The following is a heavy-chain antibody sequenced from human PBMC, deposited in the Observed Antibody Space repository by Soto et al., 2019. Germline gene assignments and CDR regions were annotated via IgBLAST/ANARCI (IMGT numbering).Heavy chain of an antibody. J-gene: IGHJ4*02. D-gene: IGHD2-2*01. CDR3: ASSRGGTVVVPAAHPGSN. CDR2: INHSGST. CDR1: GESFSGYY. V-gene: IGHV4-34*01. Sequence: SETLSLTCAVYGESFSGYYWSWIRQPPGKGLEWIGEINHSGSTNYNPSLKSRVTISVDTSKNQFSLKLSSVTAADTAVYYCASSRGGTVVVPAAHPGSNWGQGTLVTVS.